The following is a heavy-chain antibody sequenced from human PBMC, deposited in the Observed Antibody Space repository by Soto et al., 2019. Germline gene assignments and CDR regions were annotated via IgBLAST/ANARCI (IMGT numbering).Heavy chain of an antibody. CDR3: AALILTGLSPIEY. CDR2: IVVGSGNT. J-gene: IGHJ4*02. D-gene: IGHD3-9*01. Sequence: SVQVSCKASGFTFTSSAVQWVRQARGQRLEWIGWIVVGSGNTNYAQKFQERVTITRDMSTSTAYMELSSLRSEDTAVYYCAALILTGLSPIEYWGQGTLVTVSS. CDR1: GFTFTSSA. V-gene: IGHV1-58*01.